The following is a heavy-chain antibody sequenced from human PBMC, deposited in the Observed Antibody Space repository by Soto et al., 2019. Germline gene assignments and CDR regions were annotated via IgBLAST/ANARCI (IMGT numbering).Heavy chain of an antibody. CDR3: TTDSRTTLPEIRFDY. J-gene: IGHJ4*01. Sequence: PGGSLRLSCAASGFTFSNAWMSWVRQAPGKGLEWVGRIKSKTDGGTTDYAAPVKGRFTISRDDSKNTLYLQMNSLKIEDTGVYYCTTDSRTTLPEIRFDYWGHGTQVTVSS. D-gene: IGHD1-26*01. V-gene: IGHV3-15*01. CDR2: IKSKTDGGTT. CDR1: GFTFSNAW.